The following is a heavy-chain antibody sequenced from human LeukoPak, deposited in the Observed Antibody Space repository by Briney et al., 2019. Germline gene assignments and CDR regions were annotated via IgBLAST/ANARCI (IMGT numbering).Heavy chain of an antibody. J-gene: IGHJ5*02. CDR3: ARVSRPYKQASYTVVRGEEEFDP. Sequence: SETLSLTCTVSGGSITSSRYYWGWIRQPPGKGLEWIGTIYYSGTTYYNASLKSRVTISVDTSKNQVSLKVTSVTAADTAVYYCARVSRPYKQASYTVVRGEEEFDPWGQGTLVTVSS. D-gene: IGHD3-10*01. CDR1: GGSITSSRYY. CDR2: IYYSGTT. V-gene: IGHV4-39*07.